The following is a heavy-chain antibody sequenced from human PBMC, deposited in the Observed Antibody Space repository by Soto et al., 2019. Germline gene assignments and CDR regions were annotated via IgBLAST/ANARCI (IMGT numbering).Heavy chain of an antibody. CDR3: ARAYCSSTSCYFAYYYYYMDV. J-gene: IGHJ6*03. Sequence: ASVKGSCKASGYTLTSYGISWVRQAPGQGLEWMGWISAYNGNTNYAQKLQGRVTMTTDTSTSTAYMELRSLRSDDTAVYYCARAYCSSTSCYFAYYYYYMDVWGKGTTVTVSS. CDR1: GYTLTSYG. V-gene: IGHV1-18*01. D-gene: IGHD2-2*01. CDR2: ISAYNGNT.